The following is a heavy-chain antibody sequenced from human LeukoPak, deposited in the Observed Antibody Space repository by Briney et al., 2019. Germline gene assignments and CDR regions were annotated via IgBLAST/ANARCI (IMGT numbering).Heavy chain of an antibody. J-gene: IGHJ3*02. CDR1: GGSFSGYY. CDR2: INHSGST. CDR3: ARGRNWNYEWDAFDI. Sequence: SETLSLTCAVYGGSFSGYYWSWIRQPPGKGLEWIGEINHSGSTNYNPSLKSRVTISVDTSKNQFSLKLSSVTAADTAVYYCARGRNWNYEWDAFDIWGQGTMVTVSS. D-gene: IGHD1-7*01. V-gene: IGHV4-34*01.